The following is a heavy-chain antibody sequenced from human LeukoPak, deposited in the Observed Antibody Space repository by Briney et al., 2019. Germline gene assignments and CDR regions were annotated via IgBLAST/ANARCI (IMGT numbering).Heavy chain of an antibody. J-gene: IGHJ4*02. V-gene: IGHV3-13*01. CDR3: ARDRPGAQGFDY. CDR1: GFTFSSHD. CDR2: IGTADDA. D-gene: IGHD4/OR15-4a*01. Sequence: PGGSLRLSCAASGFTFSSHDMHWVRQATAKGLEWVSAIGTADDAYYAGSVEGRFTISREDAWNSVYLQLNNLRVGDTAVYYCARDRPGAQGFDYWGQGTLVTVSS.